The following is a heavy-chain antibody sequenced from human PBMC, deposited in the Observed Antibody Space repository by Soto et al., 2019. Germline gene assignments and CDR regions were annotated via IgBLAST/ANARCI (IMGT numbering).Heavy chain of an antibody. CDR2: IPYDGNYK. CDR1: GFTFSSYG. J-gene: IGHJ4*02. D-gene: IGHD3-22*01. Sequence: QVQLVESGGGVVQPGRSLRLSCAASGFTFSSYGMHWVRQAPGKGLEWVANIPYDGNYKHHADSVKGRFTISRDKSKNALYLQMNILRAEDTAVYYCGKVSTYYYDSNFALWGQGTLVTVFS. V-gene: IGHV3-30*18. CDR3: GKVSTYYYDSNFAL.